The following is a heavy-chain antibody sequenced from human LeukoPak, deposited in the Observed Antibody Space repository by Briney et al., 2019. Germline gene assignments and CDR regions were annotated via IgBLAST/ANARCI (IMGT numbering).Heavy chain of an antibody. J-gene: IGHJ4*02. V-gene: IGHV3-7*03. Sequence: GGSLRLSCAASGFTFSSYWMSWVRQAPGKGLEWVAKIKQDGSEKYYVDSVKGRFTISRDNAKNSLYLQMNSLRAEDTALYYCAKGVVGATSTFFDYWGQGTLVTVSS. D-gene: IGHD1-26*01. CDR2: IKQDGSEK. CDR3: AKGVVGATSTFFDY. CDR1: GFTFSSYW.